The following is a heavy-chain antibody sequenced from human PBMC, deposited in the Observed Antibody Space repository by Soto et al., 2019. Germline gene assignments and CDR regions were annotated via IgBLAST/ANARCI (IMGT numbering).Heavy chain of an antibody. D-gene: IGHD2-2*01. CDR1: GFTFSSYG. V-gene: IGHV3-30*18. Sequence: PGGSLRLSCAASGFTFSSYGMHWVRQAPGKGLEWVAVISYDGSNKYYADSVKGRFTISRDNSKDTLYLQMNSLRDEDTAVYFCAKTGYCGSARCYFAFDVWGQGTVVTVS. CDR3: AKTGYCGSARCYFAFDV. J-gene: IGHJ3*01. CDR2: ISYDGSNK.